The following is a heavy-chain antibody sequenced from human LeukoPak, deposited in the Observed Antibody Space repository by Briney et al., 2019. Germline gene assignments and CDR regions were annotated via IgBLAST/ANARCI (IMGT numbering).Heavy chain of an antibody. D-gene: IGHD4-17*01. J-gene: IGHJ5*02. CDR1: GGSFSGYY. CDR2: INHSGST. Sequence: PSETLSLTCAVYGGSFSGYYWSWIRQPPGKGLEWIGEINHSGSTNYNPSLKSRVTISVDKSKNQFSLNMTSVTAADTAVYYCARGYGDYRPWGQGTLVTVSA. V-gene: IGHV4-34*01. CDR3: ARGYGDYRP.